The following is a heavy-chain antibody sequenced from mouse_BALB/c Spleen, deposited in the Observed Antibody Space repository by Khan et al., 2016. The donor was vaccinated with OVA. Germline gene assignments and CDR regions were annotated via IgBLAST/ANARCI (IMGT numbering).Heavy chain of an antibody. V-gene: IGHV2-3*01. CDR3: ARFNTATGNYYVMDY. D-gene: IGHD1-2*01. CDR2: IWGDGAT. CDR1: GFSLTYYG. Sequence: QVQLKQSGLGLVAPSQSLSITCTVSGFSLTYYGVNWVRQPPGKGLEWLGVIWGDGATNHHSGLKSRLSITKDTSKSQVFLKLNSLQTDDTATYYFARFNTATGNYYVMDYWGQVTSVTVSS. J-gene: IGHJ4*01.